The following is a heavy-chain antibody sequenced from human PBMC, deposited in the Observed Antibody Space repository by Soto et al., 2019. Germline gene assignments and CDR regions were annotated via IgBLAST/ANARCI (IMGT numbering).Heavy chain of an antibody. J-gene: IGHJ4*02. D-gene: IGHD3-10*01. V-gene: IGHV4-39*01. CDR3: ASHILGSSESLDY. CDR1: GGSISSSSYY. Sequence: SETLSLTCTVSGGSISSSSYYWGWIRQPPGKGLEWIGSIYYSGSTYYNPSLKSRVTISVDTSKNQFSLKLSSVTAADTAVYYCASHILGSSESLDYWGQGTLVTVSS. CDR2: IYYSGST.